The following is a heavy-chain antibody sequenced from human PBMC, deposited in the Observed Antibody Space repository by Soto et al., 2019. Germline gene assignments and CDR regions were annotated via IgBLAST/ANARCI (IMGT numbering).Heavy chain of an antibody. CDR3: AGGPGVARNY. V-gene: IGHV4-30-2*01. CDR2: IYHSGST. J-gene: IGHJ4*02. Sequence: QLQLQESGSGLVKPSQTLSLTSAVSGGSIRSGGYSWSWIRQPPGKGLEWIGYIYHSGSTYYNPSLKSRVTISVDRSKNQFSLKLSSVTAADTAVYYCAGGPGVARNYWGQGTLVTVSS. CDR1: GGSIRSGGYS. D-gene: IGHD5-12*01.